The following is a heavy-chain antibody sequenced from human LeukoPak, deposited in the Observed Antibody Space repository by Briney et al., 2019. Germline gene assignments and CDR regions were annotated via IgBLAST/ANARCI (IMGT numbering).Heavy chain of an antibody. V-gene: IGHV3-23*01. J-gene: IGHJ4*02. D-gene: IGHD2-2*01. CDR3: AKKRVLVVPAADFDY. CDR1: GFTFSSSA. CDR2: ISGSGGST. Sequence: GGSLRLSCAASGFTFSSSAMSWVRQAPGKGLEWVSAISGSGGSTYYADSVKGRFTISRDNSKYTLYLQVNSLRAEDTAIYYCAKKRVLVVPAADFDYWGQGTLVTVSS.